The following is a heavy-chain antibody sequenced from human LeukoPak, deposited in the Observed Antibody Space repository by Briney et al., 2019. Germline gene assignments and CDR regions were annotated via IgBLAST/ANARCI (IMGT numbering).Heavy chain of an antibody. CDR3: AKGETTYYDYVWGSYVYDY. J-gene: IGHJ4*02. D-gene: IGHD3-16*01. CDR1: GLTFSSYA. V-gene: IGHV3-23*01. CDR2: ISGSGGST. Sequence: GGSLRLSCAASGLTFSSYAMSWVRQAPGKGLEWVSAISGSGGSTYYADSVKGRFTISRDNSKNTLYLQMNSLRAEDTAVYYCAKGETTYYDYVWGSYVYDYWGQGTLVTVSS.